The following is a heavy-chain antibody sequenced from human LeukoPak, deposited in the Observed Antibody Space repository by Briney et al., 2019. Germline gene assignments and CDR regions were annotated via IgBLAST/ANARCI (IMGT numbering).Heavy chain of an antibody. Sequence: ASVKVSCKASGYTFTGYYMHWVRQAPGQGLEWMGWINPKSGGTNYAQKFQGRVAMTRDTSISTAYMEMSRLRSDDTAVYYCARNLWFGESSDAFDMWGQGTMVTVSS. CDR2: INPKSGGT. V-gene: IGHV1-2*02. CDR1: GYTFTGYY. CDR3: ARNLWFGESSDAFDM. J-gene: IGHJ3*02. D-gene: IGHD3-10*01.